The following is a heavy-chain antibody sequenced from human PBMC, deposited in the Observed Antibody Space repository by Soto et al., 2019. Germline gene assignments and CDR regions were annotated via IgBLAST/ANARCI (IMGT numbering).Heavy chain of an antibody. Sequence: EVQLLGSGGGLVQPGGSLRLSCAASGFIFDTFDMSWVRQAPGKGLEWVSAISGHNGRTYYADSVTGRFTISKDNSNKPLYLQMNSLRVEDTSIYYCTKGAWGDDFCGQGVLVTVSS. J-gene: IGHJ4*02. CDR2: ISGHNGRT. D-gene: IGHD3-16*01. V-gene: IGHV3-23*01. CDR3: TKGAWGDDF. CDR1: GFIFDTFD.